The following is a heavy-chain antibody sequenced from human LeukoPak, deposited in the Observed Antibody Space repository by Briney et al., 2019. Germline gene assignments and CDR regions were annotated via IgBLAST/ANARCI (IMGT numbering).Heavy chain of an antibody. CDR1: GGSFSGYY. J-gene: IGHJ4*02. CDR2: INHSGGT. CDR3: ARGTSYGSGSYEYFDY. D-gene: IGHD3-10*01. Sequence: PSETLSLTCAVYGGSFSGYYWSWIRQPPGKGLEWIGEINHSGGTYHNPSLKSRVTLSVDTPKNQFSLRLNAVTAADTAVYSCARGTSYGSGSYEYFDYWGQGILVTVSS. V-gene: IGHV4-34*01.